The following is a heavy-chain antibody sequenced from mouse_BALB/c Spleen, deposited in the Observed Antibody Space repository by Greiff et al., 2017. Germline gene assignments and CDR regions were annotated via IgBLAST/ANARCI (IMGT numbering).Heavy chain of an antibody. D-gene: IGHD2-1*01. V-gene: IGHV1S135*01. Sequence: EVKLMESGPELMKPGASVKISCKASGYSFTSYYMHWVKQSHGKSLEWIGYIDPFNGGTSYNQKFKGKATLTVDKSSSTAYMHLSSLTSEDSAVYYCASPLPPAYWGQGTLVTVSA. CDR2: IDPFNGGT. CDR3: ASPLPPAY. J-gene: IGHJ3*01. CDR1: GYSFTSYY.